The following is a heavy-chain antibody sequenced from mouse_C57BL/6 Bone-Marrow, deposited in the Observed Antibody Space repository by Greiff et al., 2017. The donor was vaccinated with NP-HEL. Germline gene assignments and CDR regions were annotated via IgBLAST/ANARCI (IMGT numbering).Heavy chain of an antibody. CDR2: IYPGSGST. Sequence: VQLQQPGAELVKPGASVKMSCKASGYTFTSYWITWVKQRPGQGLEWIGDIYPGSGSTNYNEKFKSKATLTVDTSSSTAYMQLSSLTSEDSAVYYCARIPYSTLAWFAYWGQGTLVTVSA. D-gene: IGHD2-5*01. CDR3: ARIPYSTLAWFAY. V-gene: IGHV1-55*01. J-gene: IGHJ3*01. CDR1: GYTFTSYW.